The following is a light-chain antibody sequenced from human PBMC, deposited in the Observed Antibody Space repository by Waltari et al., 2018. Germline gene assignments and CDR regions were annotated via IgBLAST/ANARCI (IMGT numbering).Light chain of an antibody. CDR1: QSVGSY. Sequence: EIVLTQSPVTLSLSPGERATLSCRASQSVGSYLAWYQQRLGQPPRLLIFDASKRATGIPARFSGSGSEPSFTLTISGLEPEDFAVYYCQPRSHWWTFGQGTKVEIK. V-gene: IGKV3-11*01. J-gene: IGKJ1*01. CDR2: DAS. CDR3: QPRSHWWT.